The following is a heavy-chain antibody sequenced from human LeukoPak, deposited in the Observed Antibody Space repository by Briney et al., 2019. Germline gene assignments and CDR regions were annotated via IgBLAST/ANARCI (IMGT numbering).Heavy chain of an antibody. D-gene: IGHD3-22*01. Sequence: ASVKVSCKASGYTFTGYYMHWVRQAPGQGLEWMGWINPNSGGTNYAQKFRGRVTMTRDTSISTAYMELSRLRSDDTAVYYCARQERYDSSGYYYEYFQHWGQGTLVTVSS. CDR2: INPNSGGT. J-gene: IGHJ1*01. V-gene: IGHV1-2*02. CDR1: GYTFTGYY. CDR3: ARQERYDSSGYYYEYFQH.